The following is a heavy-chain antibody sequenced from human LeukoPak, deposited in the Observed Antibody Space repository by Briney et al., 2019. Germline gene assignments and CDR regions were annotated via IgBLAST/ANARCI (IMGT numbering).Heavy chain of an antibody. V-gene: IGHV3-21*01. J-gene: IGHJ4*02. CDR1: GFTFSSYS. D-gene: IGHD4/OR15-4a*01. Sequence: GGSLRLSCVASGFTFSSYSMNWVRQAPGKGLEWVSSISSNTNYIYYADSVKGRFTISGDNAKNSLYLQMNSLRAEDTAVYYCARVPSDYWGQGTLVTVSS. CDR3: ARVPSDY. CDR2: ISSNTNYI.